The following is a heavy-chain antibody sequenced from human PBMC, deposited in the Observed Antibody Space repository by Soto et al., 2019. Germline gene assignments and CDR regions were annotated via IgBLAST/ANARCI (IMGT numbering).Heavy chain of an antibody. D-gene: IGHD5-12*01. CDR3: ARDRVATRGPYYYYGMDV. J-gene: IGHJ6*02. CDR1: GFTFSSYG. V-gene: IGHV3-33*01. Sequence: QVQLVESGGGVVQPGRSLRLSCAASGFTFSSYGMRWVRQAPGKGLEWVAVIWYDGSNKYYADSVKGRFTISRDNSKNTLYLQMNSLRAEDTAVYSCARDRVATRGPYYYYGMDVWGQGTTVTVSS. CDR2: IWYDGSNK.